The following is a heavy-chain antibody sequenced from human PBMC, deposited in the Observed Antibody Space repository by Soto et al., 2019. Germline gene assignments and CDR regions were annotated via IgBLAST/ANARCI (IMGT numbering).Heavy chain of an antibody. CDR2: IYYGGST. D-gene: IGHD7-27*01. CDR1: GDSISTDY. Sequence: SETLSLTCTATGDSISTDYWSWIRQSPGKGLEWIGFIYYGGSTNYNPSLKSRVTISVDTPKNQFSLKLSSVTAADTAVYYCAKNWNWGSLVHWGQGTLVTVSS. V-gene: IGHV4-59*08. CDR3: AKNWNWGSLVH. J-gene: IGHJ4*02.